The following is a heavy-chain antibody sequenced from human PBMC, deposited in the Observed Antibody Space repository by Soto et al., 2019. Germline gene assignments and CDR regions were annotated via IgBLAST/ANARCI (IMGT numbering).Heavy chain of an antibody. CDR2: IYWDDDK. CDR3: AHKTPYSSSWHLDY. V-gene: IGHV2-5*02. D-gene: IGHD6-13*01. CDR1: GFSLRPSGVG. Sequence: QVTLKASGPTLVKPTQTLTLTCTFSGFSLRPSGVGVGWIRPPPGQALEWLALIYWDDDKRYSPSLKSRLTITKDTSKNQVGLTMTNMDTVDTATYYWAHKTPYSSSWHLDYWGQGTLVTVSS. J-gene: IGHJ4*02.